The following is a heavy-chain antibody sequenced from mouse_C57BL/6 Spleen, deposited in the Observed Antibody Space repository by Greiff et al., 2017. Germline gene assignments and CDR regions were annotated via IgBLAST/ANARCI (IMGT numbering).Heavy chain of an antibody. J-gene: IGHJ4*01. CDR3: ASLATTVANYYAMDY. CDR1: GYAFSSSW. D-gene: IGHD1-1*01. CDR2: IYPGDGDT. Sequence: QVQLQQSGPELVKPGASVKISCKASGYAFSSSWMNWVKQRPGKGLEWIGRIYPGDGDTNYNGKFKGKATLTADKSSSTAYMQLSSLTSEDSAVYFCASLATTVANYYAMDYWGQGTSVTVSS. V-gene: IGHV1-82*01.